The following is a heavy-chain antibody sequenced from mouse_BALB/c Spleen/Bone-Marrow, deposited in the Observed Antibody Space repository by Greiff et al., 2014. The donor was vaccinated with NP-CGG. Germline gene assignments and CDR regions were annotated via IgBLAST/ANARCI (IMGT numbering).Heavy chain of an antibody. CDR2: IYPGDGDT. V-gene: IGHV1-80*01. CDR1: GYSFSTYW. J-gene: IGHJ4*01. CDR3: ARGARSAMDY. Sequence: QVHVQQSGAELVRPESSVKISCKASGYSFSTYWMIWVKQRPGQGLEWIGQIYPGDGDTNYNGKFKGKATLTADKSSSTAYMQLSSLTSEDAAVYFCARGARSAMDYWGQGTSVTVSS.